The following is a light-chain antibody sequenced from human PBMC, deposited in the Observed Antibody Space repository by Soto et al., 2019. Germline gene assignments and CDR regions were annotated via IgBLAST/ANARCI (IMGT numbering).Light chain of an antibody. CDR2: AAS. CDR3: QQYANSPGT. V-gene: IGKV3-20*01. J-gene: IGKJ1*01. CDR1: QSVSSSY. Sequence: EIVLTQSPGTLSSSPGERATLSCRASQSVSSSYLAWYQQKPGQAPRLLIYAASSRATGIPDRFSGSGSGTDLTLTISRLEPEDFAVYSCQQYANSPGTFGQGTKVEIK.